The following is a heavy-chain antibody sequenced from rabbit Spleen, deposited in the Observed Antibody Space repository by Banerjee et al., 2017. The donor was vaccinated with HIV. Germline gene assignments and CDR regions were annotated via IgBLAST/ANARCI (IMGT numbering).Heavy chain of an antibody. D-gene: IGHD7-1*01. Sequence: QEQLVESGGGLVKPGASLTLICTASGFSFSSSYDMSWVRQAPGKGLEWIGFIYTGNGKNYYASWAKGRFTISKTSSTTVTLQVTSLTVADTATYFCARCPYAVYAGYGSANLNLWGPGTLVTVS. V-gene: IGHV1S45*01. CDR2: IYTGNGKN. CDR3: ARCPYAVYAGYGSANLNL. J-gene: IGHJ4*01. CDR1: GFSFSSSYD.